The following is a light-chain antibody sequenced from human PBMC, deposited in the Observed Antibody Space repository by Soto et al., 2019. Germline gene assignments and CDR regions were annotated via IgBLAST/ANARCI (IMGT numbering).Light chain of an antibody. Sequence: EIVLTQSPGTLSLSPGERATLSCRASQSVSSSYLAWYQQKPGQAPRRLIYGASSRATGIPDRFSGSGSGTDFPLTISRLEPEDVAVYYCQQYGSSPPMYTFGQGTKLEIK. V-gene: IGKV3-20*01. J-gene: IGKJ2*01. CDR2: GAS. CDR1: QSVSSSY. CDR3: QQYGSSPPMYT.